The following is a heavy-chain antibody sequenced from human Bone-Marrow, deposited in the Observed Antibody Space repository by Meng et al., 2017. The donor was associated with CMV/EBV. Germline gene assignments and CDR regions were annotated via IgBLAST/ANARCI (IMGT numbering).Heavy chain of an antibody. V-gene: IGHV1-69*05. J-gene: IGHJ4*02. CDR3: ARSSSTNGRRFDY. Sequence: SVKVSCKASGGTFSSYAISWVRQAPGQGLEWMGGIIPIFGTANYAQKFQGRVTMTRDTSTSTVYMELSSLRSEDTAMYYCARSSSTNGRRFDYWGQGTLVTVSS. CDR1: GGTFSSYA. CDR2: IIPIFGTA. D-gene: IGHD6-13*01.